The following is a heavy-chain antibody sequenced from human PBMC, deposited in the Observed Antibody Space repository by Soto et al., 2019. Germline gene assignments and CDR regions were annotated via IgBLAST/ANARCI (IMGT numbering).Heavy chain of an antibody. J-gene: IGHJ6*03. D-gene: IGHD5-12*01. V-gene: IGHV3-64*01. CDR2: ISSNGGST. CDR1: GFTFSSYA. CDR3: ARGRDIVATISNYYYMDV. Sequence: PGGSLRLSCAASGFTFSSYAMHWVRQAPGKGLEYVSAISSNGGSTYYANSVKGRFTISRDNSKNTLYLQMCSLRAEDTAVYYCARGRDIVATISNYYYMDVWGKGTTVTVSS.